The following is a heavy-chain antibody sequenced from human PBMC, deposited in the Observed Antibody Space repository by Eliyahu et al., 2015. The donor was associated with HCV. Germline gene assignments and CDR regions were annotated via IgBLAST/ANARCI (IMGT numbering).Heavy chain of an antibody. D-gene: IGHD3-10*01. CDR1: GFXFDDYA. Sequence: EVQLVESGGGLVQPGRSLRLSCAASGFXFDDYAMHWVRQAPGKGLGWVSGISWNSGSIGYADSVKGRFTISRDNAKNSLYLQMNSLRAEDTALYYCAKPNRLGFGDPGGFDPWGQGTLVTVSS. V-gene: IGHV3-9*01. J-gene: IGHJ5*02. CDR2: ISWNSGSI. CDR3: AKPNRLGFGDPGGFDP.